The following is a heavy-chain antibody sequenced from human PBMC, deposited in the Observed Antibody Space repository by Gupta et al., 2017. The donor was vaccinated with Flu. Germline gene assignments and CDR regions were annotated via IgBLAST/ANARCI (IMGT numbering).Heavy chain of an antibody. CDR3: GTVFEY. J-gene: IGHJ4*02. CDR1: GFTFTNYW. CDR2: IDGDGSGT. Sequence: VESGGTLVQPGGSLRLSCAASGFTFTNYWMHWVRQAPGKGLVWISRIDGDGSGTSYADSVRDRFTISRDNANNTLYLQMNSLRAEDTAIYYCGTVFEYWGQGTLVTVSS. V-gene: IGHV3-74*01.